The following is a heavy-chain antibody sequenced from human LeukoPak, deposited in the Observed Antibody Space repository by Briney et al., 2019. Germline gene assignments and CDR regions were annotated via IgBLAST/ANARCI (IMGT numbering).Heavy chain of an antibody. J-gene: IGHJ4*02. V-gene: IGHV3-64*01. CDR3: ARDDSSGYQADY. Sequence: PGGSLRLSCAASGFTFSSYAMHWVRQAPGKGLEYVSAISSNGGSTYYANSVKGRFTISRGNSKNTLYLQMGSLRAEDMAVYYCARDDSSGYQADYWGQGTLVTVSS. CDR2: ISSNGGST. D-gene: IGHD3-22*01. CDR1: GFTFSSYA.